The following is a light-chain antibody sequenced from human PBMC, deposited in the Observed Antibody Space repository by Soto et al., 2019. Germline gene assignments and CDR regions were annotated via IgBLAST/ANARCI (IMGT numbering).Light chain of an antibody. CDR3: QSYDSSLSGV. CDR1: SSNIGAGYD. CDR2: GNN. J-gene: IGLJ2*01. V-gene: IGLV1-40*01. Sequence: SVLTQPPSVSGAPGQRVTISCTGSSSNIGAGYDVHWYQQLPGTAPKLLIDGNNNPPSGVPDRFSGSKSGTSASLAITGLQAEDEADYYCQSYDSSLSGVFGGGTKLTVL.